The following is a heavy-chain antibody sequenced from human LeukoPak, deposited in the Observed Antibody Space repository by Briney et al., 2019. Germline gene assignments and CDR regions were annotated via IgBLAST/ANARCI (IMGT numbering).Heavy chain of an antibody. J-gene: IGHJ4*02. CDR1: GGPISSYY. Sequence: SETLSLTCTVSGGPISSYYWSWIRQPAGKGLEWIGRIYTSGSTNYNPSLKSRVTMSVDTSKNQFSLKLSSVTAADTAVYYCASSGYSYGYNRAFDYWGQGTLVTVSS. CDR3: ASSGYSYGYNRAFDY. CDR2: IYTSGST. V-gene: IGHV4-4*07. D-gene: IGHD5-18*01.